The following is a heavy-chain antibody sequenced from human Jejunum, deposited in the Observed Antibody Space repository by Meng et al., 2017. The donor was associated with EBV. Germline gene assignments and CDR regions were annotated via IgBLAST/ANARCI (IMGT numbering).Heavy chain of an antibody. CDR1: GYTFTSYG. V-gene: IGHV1-18*01. D-gene: IGHD3-22*01. J-gene: IGHJ4*02. CDR3: ARAYDSSGYYRL. CDR2: ISTSNGNT. Sequence: QVQLLQAGAAVKRSXXSVKVSCKASGYTFTSYGITWVRQAPGQGLEWMGWISTSNGNTHYAQKIQGRVTMTTDTATNTAYMELGSLTSDDTAMYYCARAYDSSGYYRLWGQGTLVTVSS.